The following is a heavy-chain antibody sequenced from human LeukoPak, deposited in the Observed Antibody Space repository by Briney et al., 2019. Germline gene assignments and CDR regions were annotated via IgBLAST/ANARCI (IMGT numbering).Heavy chain of an antibody. Sequence: GGSLRLSCAASGFTFSGSAMHWVRQASGKGLVWVGRIRSKANSYATAYAASVKGRFTISRDDSKNTASLQMNSLKTEDTAVYYCTRHPDCSGGSCYSVLGGDVWGKGTTVTISS. V-gene: IGHV3-73*01. CDR3: TRHPDCSGGSCYSVLGGDV. CDR2: IRSKANSYAT. CDR1: GFTFSGSA. J-gene: IGHJ6*04. D-gene: IGHD2-15*01.